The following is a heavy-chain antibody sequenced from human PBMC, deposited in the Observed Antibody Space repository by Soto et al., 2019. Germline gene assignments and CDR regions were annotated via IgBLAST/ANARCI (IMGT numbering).Heavy chain of an antibody. CDR1: GGSISSYY. J-gene: IGHJ4*02. Sequence: SETLSLTCTVSGGSISSYYWSWTRQPPGKGLEWIGYIYYSGSTNYNPSLKSRVTISVDTSKNQFSLKLSSVTAADTAVYYCARRYGGTFDYWGQGTLVTVSS. V-gene: IGHV4-59*08. D-gene: IGHD4-17*01. CDR3: ARRYGGTFDY. CDR2: IYYSGST.